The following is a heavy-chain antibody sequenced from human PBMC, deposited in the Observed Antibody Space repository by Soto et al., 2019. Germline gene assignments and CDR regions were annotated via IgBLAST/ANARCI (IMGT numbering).Heavy chain of an antibody. D-gene: IGHD3-3*01. CDR1: GYTFTSYA. CDR2: INAGNGNT. J-gene: IGHJ3*02. V-gene: IGHV1-3*01. Sequence: EASVKVSCKASGYTFTSYAMHWVRQAPGQRLEWMGWINAGNGNTKYSQKFQGRVTITRDTSASTAYMELSSLRSEDTAVYYCARVDVYDFWSGPTTPGAFDIWGQGTMVTVSS. CDR3: ARVDVYDFWSGPTTPGAFDI.